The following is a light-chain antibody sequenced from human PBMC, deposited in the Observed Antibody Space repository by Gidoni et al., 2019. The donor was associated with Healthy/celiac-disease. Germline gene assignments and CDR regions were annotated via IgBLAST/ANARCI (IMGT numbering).Light chain of an antibody. V-gene: IGKV1-5*03. J-gene: IGKJ1*01. Sequence: IQITQSPSTLSASVGDRVTITCRASQSISSWLAWYQQKPGKAPKVLIYKASSLESGVPSRFSGSGSGTEFTLTISSLQPDDFATYYCQQYNSYPVTFGQGTKVEIK. CDR2: KAS. CDR3: QQYNSYPVT. CDR1: QSISSW.